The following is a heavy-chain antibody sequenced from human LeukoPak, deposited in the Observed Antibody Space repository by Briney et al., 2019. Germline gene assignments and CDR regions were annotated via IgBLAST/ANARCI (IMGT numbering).Heavy chain of an antibody. CDR1: GGSFSGYY. J-gene: IGHJ4*02. V-gene: IGHV4-34*01. CDR3: ARGPDSYFLNY. D-gene: IGHD2-21*01. Sequence: TSETLSLTCAVYGGSFSGYYWSWIRQPPGKGLEWIGEINHSGSTNYNPSLKSRVTISVDTSKNQFSLKLSSVTAADTAVYYCARGPDSYFLNYWGQGTLVTVSS. CDR2: INHSGST.